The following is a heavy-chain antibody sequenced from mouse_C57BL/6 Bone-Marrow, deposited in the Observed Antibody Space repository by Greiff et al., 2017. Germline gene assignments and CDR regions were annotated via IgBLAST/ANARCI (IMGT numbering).Heavy chain of an antibody. CDR3: ATYGSSPSWCFDV. Sequence: EVKLQESGPELVKPGASVKISCKASGYSFTDYNMNWVKQSNGKSLEWIGVINPNYGTTSYNQKFKGKATLTVDQSSRTAYMQLNSLTSEDSAVYYCATYGSSPSWCFDVWGTGTTVTVSS. CDR2: INPNYGTT. J-gene: IGHJ1*03. D-gene: IGHD1-1*01. V-gene: IGHV1-39*01. CDR1: GYSFTDYN.